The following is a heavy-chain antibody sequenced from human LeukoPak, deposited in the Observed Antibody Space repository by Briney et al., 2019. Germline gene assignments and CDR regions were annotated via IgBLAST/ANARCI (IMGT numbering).Heavy chain of an antibody. J-gene: IGHJ6*03. CDR1: GFTVSSNY. CDR2: IYSGGST. V-gene: IGHV3-53*01. Sequence: GGSLRLSCAASGFTVSSNYMNWVRQAPGKGLEWVSVIYSGGSTYYADSVKGRFTISRDNSKNTLYLQMNSLRAEDTAVYYCAKRGDYYYYYYMDVWGKGTTVTVSS. CDR3: AKRGDYYYYYYMDV.